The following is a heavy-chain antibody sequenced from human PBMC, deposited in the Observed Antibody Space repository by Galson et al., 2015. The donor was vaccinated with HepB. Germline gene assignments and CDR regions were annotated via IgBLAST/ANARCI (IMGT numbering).Heavy chain of an antibody. V-gene: IGHV3-33*08. CDR2: VWHDGTNQ. CDR3: ARDQNLLTAILDH. J-gene: IGHJ4*02. CDR1: GFIFSDHA. D-gene: IGHD2-21*02. Sequence: SLRLSCAASGFIFSDHAMHWVRQAPGKGLEWVAVVWHDGTNQYYPDTVKGRFTISRDNSKNMVYLQMNGLRDDDTAVYFCARDQNLLTAILDHWGQGTLVTVSS.